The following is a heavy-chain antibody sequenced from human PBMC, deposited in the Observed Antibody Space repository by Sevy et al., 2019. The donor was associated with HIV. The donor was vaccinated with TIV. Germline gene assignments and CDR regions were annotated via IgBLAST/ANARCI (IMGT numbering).Heavy chain of an antibody. J-gene: IGHJ4*02. V-gene: IGHV1-69*13. Sequence: ASVKVSCKASGGNFRNYVISWVRQAPGQGLEWMGGIIPTSGTANYAQKFQGRVTIIADGSTSTAYMELSSLRSEDTAVYYCARLYPCGGACYYFDSWGQGTLVTVSS. CDR2: IIPTSGTA. CDR3: ARLYPCGGACYYFDS. D-gene: IGHD2-21*02. CDR1: GGNFRNYV.